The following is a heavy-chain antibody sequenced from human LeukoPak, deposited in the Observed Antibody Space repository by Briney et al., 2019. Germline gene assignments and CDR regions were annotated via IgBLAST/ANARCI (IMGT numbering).Heavy chain of an antibody. CDR3: ATDRRGSNDY. J-gene: IGHJ4*02. D-gene: IGHD3-10*01. CDR1: GFTFSSYW. Sequence: GGSLRLSCVASGFTFSSYWMTWVRQAPGKGLEWVANMRQDGNEKYYVDSVRGRFTISRDNAKDSLYLQMNSLRAEDTAVYYCATDRRGSNDYWGQGTLVTVSS. V-gene: IGHV3-7*01. CDR2: MRQDGNEK.